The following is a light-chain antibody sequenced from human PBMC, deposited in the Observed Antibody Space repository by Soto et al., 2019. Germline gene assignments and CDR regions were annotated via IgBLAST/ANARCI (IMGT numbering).Light chain of an antibody. CDR1: QNVLHRSNKNNY. Sequence: DIVMTQSPDSLAVSLGERATIDCRSSQNVLHRSNKNNYLAWYQQKPGQPPKLLIYWASNRESVVPNRFSGGGSGIYFTPTINGQRAKGGSVYHFHQHESPPRVFGQGTKVEIK. V-gene: IGKV4-1*01. CDR3: HQHESPPRV. J-gene: IGKJ1*01. CDR2: WAS.